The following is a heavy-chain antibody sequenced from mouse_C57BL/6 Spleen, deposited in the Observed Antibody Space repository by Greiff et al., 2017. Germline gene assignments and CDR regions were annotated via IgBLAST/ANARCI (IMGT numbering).Heavy chain of an antibody. Sequence: VQLQQSGAELVRPGASVKLSCTASGFNIKDDYMHWVKQRPEQGLEWIGWLDPENGDTEYASKFQGKATITADTSSNTAYLQLSSLTSEDTAVYYCTTYYRGDMDYWGQGTSVTVSS. CDR2: LDPENGDT. CDR1: GFNIKDDY. D-gene: IGHD2-14*01. V-gene: IGHV14-4*01. J-gene: IGHJ4*01. CDR3: TTYYRGDMDY.